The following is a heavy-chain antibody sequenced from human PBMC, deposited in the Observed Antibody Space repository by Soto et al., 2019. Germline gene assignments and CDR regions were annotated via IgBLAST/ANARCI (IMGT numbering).Heavy chain of an antibody. V-gene: IGHV3-23*01. CDR2: ISGSGGRS. D-gene: IGHD3-16*01. CDR1: GFTFSNYA. CDR3: AKAYFVWSSEQPYYFDY. J-gene: IGHJ4*02. Sequence: EVQLLDSGGGLVQPGGSLRLSCAASGFTFSNYAMTWVRQGPGKGLEWVSGISGSGGRSYYADCVKGRFTIYRDNSNSTLYLQMNSLRAEDTAVYYCAKAYFVWSSEQPYYFDYWGQGTLVTVSS.